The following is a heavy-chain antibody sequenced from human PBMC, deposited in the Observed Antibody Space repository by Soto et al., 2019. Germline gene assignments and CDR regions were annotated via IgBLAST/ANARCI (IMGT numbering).Heavy chain of an antibody. Sequence: QVQLVQSGAEVKKPGASVKVSCKASGYTFTSYGISWVRQAPGQALEWMGWISAYNGNTKYAQKLQGRGSMTTDTSTRTAYMEWRSLRSDHTAVFYCARDHRAQAAHYWCQATVL. D-gene: IGHD6-6*01. J-gene: IGHJ4*02. V-gene: IGHV1-18*01. CDR1: GYTFTSYG. CDR2: ISAYNGNT. CDR3: ARDHRAQAAHY.